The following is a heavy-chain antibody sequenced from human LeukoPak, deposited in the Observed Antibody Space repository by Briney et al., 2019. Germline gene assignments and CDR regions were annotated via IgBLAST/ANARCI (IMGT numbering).Heavy chain of an antibody. CDR3: VGASIGAAGFSFDY. CDR1: GGSINNYY. V-gene: IGHV4-59*01. J-gene: IGHJ4*02. Sequence: PSETLSLTCTVSGGSINNYYWTWIRQPPAKGLEWIGYIYYSGSTNYNPSLNSRVTISVDTSKNQFSLKLSSVTAADTALYYCVGASIGAAGFSFDYWGQGTLATVSS. D-gene: IGHD6-13*01. CDR2: IYYSGST.